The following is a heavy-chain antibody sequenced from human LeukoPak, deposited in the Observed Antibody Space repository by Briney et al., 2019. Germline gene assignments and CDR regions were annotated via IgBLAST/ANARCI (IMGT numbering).Heavy chain of an antibody. D-gene: IGHD6-19*01. CDR1: GGSISSYY. CDR3: AKSSGWYEVDY. Sequence: SETLSLTCTVSGGSISSYYWSWIRQPPGKGLEWIGYIYYSGSTNYNPSPKSRVTISVDTSKNQFSLKLSSVTAADTAVYYCAKSSGWYEVDYWGQGTLVTVSS. V-gene: IGHV4-59*08. CDR2: IYYSGST. J-gene: IGHJ4*02.